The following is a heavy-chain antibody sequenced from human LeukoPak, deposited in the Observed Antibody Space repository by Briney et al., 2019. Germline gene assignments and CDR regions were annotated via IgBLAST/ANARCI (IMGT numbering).Heavy chain of an antibody. V-gene: IGHV1-2*02. CDR3: ARAGYSSSWYYYYYYMDV. CDR2: INPNSGGT. Sequence: GGSLRLSCAASGYTFTGYYMHWVRQAPGQGLEWMGWINPNSGGTNYAQKFQGRVTMTRDTSISTAYMELSRLRSDDTAVYYCARAGYSSSWYYYYYYMDVWGKGTTVTVSS. CDR1: GYTFTGYY. J-gene: IGHJ6*03. D-gene: IGHD6-13*01.